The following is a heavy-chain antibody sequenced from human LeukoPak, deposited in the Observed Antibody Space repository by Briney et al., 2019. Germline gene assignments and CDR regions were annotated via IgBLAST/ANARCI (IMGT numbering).Heavy chain of an antibody. CDR1: GGSISSSSYY. CDR2: IYYSGST. J-gene: IGHJ3*02. V-gene: IGHV4-39*01. Sequence: PSETLSLTCTVSGGSISSSSYYWGWIRQPPGKGLEWIGSIYYSGSTYYIPSLKSRVTISVETSKNQVSLKLSSVTAADAAVYYCARQGAGGRAFDIWGQGTMVTVSS. D-gene: IGHD6-19*01. CDR3: ARQGAGGRAFDI.